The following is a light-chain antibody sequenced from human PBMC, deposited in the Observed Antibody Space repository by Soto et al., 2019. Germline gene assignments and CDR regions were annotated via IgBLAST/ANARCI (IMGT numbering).Light chain of an antibody. CDR3: QQLSSYPRT. CDR1: QSLSSSQ. V-gene: IGKV3-20*01. CDR2: DAS. J-gene: IGKJ1*01. Sequence: EICFILSSSTPDFSPRERGTLSSTASQSLSSSQLAWYQQKPGQAPRLLIHDASSRATGISDRFTGSGSGTDFTLTISSLQPDDFATYYCQQLSSYPRTFGQGTKVDIK.